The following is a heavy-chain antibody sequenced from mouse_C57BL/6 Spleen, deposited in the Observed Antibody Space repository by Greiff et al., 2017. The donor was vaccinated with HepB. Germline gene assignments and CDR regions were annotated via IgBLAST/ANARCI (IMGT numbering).Heavy chain of an antibody. V-gene: IGHV1-64*01. J-gene: IGHJ1*03. CDR2: IHPNSGST. CDR1: GYTFTSYW. D-gene: IGHD2-3*01. Sequence: QVQLQQPGAELVKPGASVKLSCKASGYTFTSYWMHWVKQRPGQGLEWIGMIHPNSGSTNYNEKFKSKATLTVDKSSSTAYMQLSSLTSVDSAVYYCARSDGYYWYFDVWGTGTTVTVSS. CDR3: ARSDGYYWYFDV.